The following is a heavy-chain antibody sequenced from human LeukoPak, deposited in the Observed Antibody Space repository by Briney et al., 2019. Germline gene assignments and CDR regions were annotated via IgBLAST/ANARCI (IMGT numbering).Heavy chain of an antibody. CDR3: ARVLAGTAGY. CDR2: INPSGGST. J-gene: IGHJ4*02. V-gene: IGHV1-46*01. Sequence: GASVKVSCKASGYTFTSYYMHWVRQAPGQGLEWMGIINPSGGSTSYAQKFQGRVTMTRDTSISTAYMELSRLRSDDTAVYYCARVLAGTAGYWGQGTLVTVSS. CDR1: GYTFTSYY. D-gene: IGHD6-13*01.